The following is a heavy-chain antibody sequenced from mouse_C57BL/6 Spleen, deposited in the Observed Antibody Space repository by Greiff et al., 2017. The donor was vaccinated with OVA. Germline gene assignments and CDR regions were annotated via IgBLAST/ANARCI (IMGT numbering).Heavy chain of an antibody. CDR1: GYAFRSSW. V-gene: IGHV1-82*01. Sequence: VQLQQSGPELVKPGASVKISCKASGYAFRSSWMNWVKQRPGKGLEWIGRIYPGDGDTNYNGKFKGKATLTADKSSSTAYMQLSSLTSEDSAVYFCARSNSYYFDYWGQGTTLTVSS. CDR2: IYPGDGDT. J-gene: IGHJ2*01. CDR3: ARSNSYYFDY.